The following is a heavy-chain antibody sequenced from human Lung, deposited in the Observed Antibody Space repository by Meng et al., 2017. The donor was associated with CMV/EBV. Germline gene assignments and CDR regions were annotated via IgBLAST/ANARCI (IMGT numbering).Heavy chain of an antibody. CDR2: ISYDGSNK. CDR3: ARDDSSS. Sequence: VELSESGGWVVHPGRSLRLSCAASGFTCSSYAMHWVRQAPGKGLEWVAVISYDGSNKYYADSVKGRFTISRDNSKNTLYLQMNSLRAEDTAVYYCARDDSSSWGQGTLVTVSS. V-gene: IGHV3-30-3*01. CDR1: GFTCSSYA. D-gene: IGHD3-22*01. J-gene: IGHJ5*02.